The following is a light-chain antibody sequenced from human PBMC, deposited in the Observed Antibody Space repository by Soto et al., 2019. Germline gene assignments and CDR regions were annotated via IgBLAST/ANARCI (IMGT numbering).Light chain of an antibody. CDR1: QSISSY. Sequence: DIQMTQSPSSLSASIGDRVTITCRASQSISSYLNWYQQKAGRAPKLLIYATSSLETGVPSRFSGSGSVTEFILTISSRQPEEFASYHCRQSYRFPLTCRGGTKVEIK. J-gene: IGKJ4*01. V-gene: IGKV1-39*01. CDR2: ATS. CDR3: RQSYRFPLT.